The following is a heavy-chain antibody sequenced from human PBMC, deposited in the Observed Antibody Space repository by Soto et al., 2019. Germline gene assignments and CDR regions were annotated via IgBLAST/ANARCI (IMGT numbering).Heavy chain of an antibody. V-gene: IGHV4-4*02. Sequence: SETLSLTCAVSGDSISSSKWWSWVRQPPGKGLEWIGEIYHSGSTNYNPSLKSRVVISVDKSKNQFSLKLSSVTAADTAVFYCARLFPFYDVLTGSHLYAFDISGQRTMVPVSS. D-gene: IGHD3-9*01. CDR2: IYHSGST. CDR1: GDSISSSKW. CDR3: ARLFPFYDVLTGSHLYAFDI. J-gene: IGHJ3*02.